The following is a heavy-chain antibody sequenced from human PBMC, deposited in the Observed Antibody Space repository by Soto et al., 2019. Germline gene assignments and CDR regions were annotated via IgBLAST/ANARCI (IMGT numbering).Heavy chain of an antibody. CDR1: GYTFTSYD. CDR2: MNPNSGNT. Sequence: ASVKVSCKASGYTFTSYDINWVRQATGQGLEWMGWMNPNSGNTGYAQKFQGRVTMTRNTSISTAYMELSSLRSEDTAVYYCATQPGKWLQTTYYYYVDVWGKGTTVTVSS. CDR3: ATQPGKWLQTTYYYYVDV. V-gene: IGHV1-8*01. D-gene: IGHD5-12*01. J-gene: IGHJ6*03.